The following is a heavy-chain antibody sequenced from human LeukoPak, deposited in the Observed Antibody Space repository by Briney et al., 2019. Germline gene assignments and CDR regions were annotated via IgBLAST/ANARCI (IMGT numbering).Heavy chain of an antibody. CDR2: IYYSGST. V-gene: IGHV4-59*12. CDR3: ASLAYDSSGTLGY. J-gene: IGHJ4*02. D-gene: IGHD3-22*01. CDR1: GASITSYY. Sequence: SETLSLTCTVSGASITSYYWSWIRQPPGKGLEWIGYIYYSGSTTYKPSLKSRVTISVDTSKNQFSLKLSSVTAADTAVYYCASLAYDSSGTLGYWGQGTLVTVSS.